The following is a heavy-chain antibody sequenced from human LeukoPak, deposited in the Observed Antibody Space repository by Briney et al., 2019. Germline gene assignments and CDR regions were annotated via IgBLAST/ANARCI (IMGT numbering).Heavy chain of an antibody. Sequence: ASVKVSCKASGDTFTDHYVQCVRQAPGQGLEWMGWITPSGRGANSAQKFQGRLTLSRDTSISTVYMELTRLTSDDTAIYYCARQDEAGYYFDYWGQGTLVTVSS. CDR3: ARQDEAGYYFDY. J-gene: IGHJ4*02. CDR2: ITPSGRGA. CDR1: GDTFTDHY. V-gene: IGHV1-2*02.